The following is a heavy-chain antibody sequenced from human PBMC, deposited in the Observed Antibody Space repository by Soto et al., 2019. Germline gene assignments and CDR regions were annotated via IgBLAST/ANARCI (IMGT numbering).Heavy chain of an antibody. CDR1: GFTFSSYA. J-gene: IGHJ2*01. Sequence: GGFLRLSCAASGFTFSSYAMSWVRQAPGKGLEWVSAISGSGGSTYYADSVKGRFTISRDNSKNTLYLQMNSLRAEDTAVYYCAKNFERMIAAAGIGSAFDIWGRGTLVTVSS. V-gene: IGHV3-23*01. D-gene: IGHD6-13*01. CDR3: AKNFERMIAAAGIGSAFDI. CDR2: ISGSGGST.